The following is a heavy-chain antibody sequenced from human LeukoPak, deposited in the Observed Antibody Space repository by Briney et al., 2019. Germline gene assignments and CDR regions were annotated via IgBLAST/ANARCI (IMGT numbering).Heavy chain of an antibody. V-gene: IGHV1-8*01. D-gene: IGHD1-1*01. CDR1: GYTFTSFD. CDR3: ARVKYNWNDIFENWFDP. CDR2: MNYNSGNT. Sequence: ASVKVSCKASGYTFTSFDINWVRQATGQGLEWMGWMNYNSGNTGYAQKFQGRVIMTRNISISTAYMELSSLRSEDSAVYYCARVKYNWNDIFENWFDPWDQGTLVTVSS. J-gene: IGHJ5*02.